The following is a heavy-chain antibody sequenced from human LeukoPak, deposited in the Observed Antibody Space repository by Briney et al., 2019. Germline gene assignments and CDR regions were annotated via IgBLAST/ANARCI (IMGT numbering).Heavy chain of an antibody. CDR3: ARDSSYCSGGSCYSGSAFDI. J-gene: IGHJ3*02. D-gene: IGHD2-15*01. CDR1: GFTFNSYA. V-gene: IGHV3-30-3*01. Sequence: GGSLRLSCAASGFTFNSYAMPWVRQAPGKGLEWVAVISYDGSNKYYADSVKGRFTISRDNSKNTLYLQMNSLRAEDTAVYYCARDSSYCSGGSCYSGSAFDIWGQGTMVTVSS. CDR2: ISYDGSNK.